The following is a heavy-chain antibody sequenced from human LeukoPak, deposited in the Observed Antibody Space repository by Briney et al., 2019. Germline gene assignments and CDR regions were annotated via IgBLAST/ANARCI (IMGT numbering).Heavy chain of an antibody. Sequence: GGSLRLSCAASGFTFSDYYMSWIRQAPGKGLEWVSGISGSGDFTYYAHSVKGRFTISRDNSKNTLYLQMNSLGAEDTGVYYCAKDWDSGSYFADYWGQGTLVTVSS. CDR3: AKDWDSGSYFADY. CDR1: GFTFSDYY. D-gene: IGHD1-26*01. CDR2: ISGSGDFT. V-gene: IGHV3-23*01. J-gene: IGHJ4*02.